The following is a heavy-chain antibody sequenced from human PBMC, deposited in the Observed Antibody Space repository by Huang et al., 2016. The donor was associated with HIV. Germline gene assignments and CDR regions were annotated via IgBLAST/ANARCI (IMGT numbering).Heavy chain of an antibody. CDR1: GFNFRLYG. CDR3: AKGGSAAAVLDF. D-gene: IGHD6-13*01. CDR2: ISYDANTK. J-gene: IGHJ4*02. Sequence: QVQLVESGGGVVQPGRSLRISCAASGFNFRLYGMHWVRQAPGKGLEWLAVISYDANTKYYADSVKGRFTISRENSKTTLYLQMNRLRVEDTALYYCAKGGSAAAVLDFWGQGTLVTVSS. V-gene: IGHV3-30*18.